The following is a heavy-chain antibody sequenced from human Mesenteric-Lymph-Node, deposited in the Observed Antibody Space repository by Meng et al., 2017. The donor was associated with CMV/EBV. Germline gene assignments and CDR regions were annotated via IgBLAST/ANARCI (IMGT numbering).Heavy chain of an antibody. D-gene: IGHD2-2*01. J-gene: IGHJ4*02. V-gene: IGHV4-39*01. CDR3: ASPNPIVVVPAASPWDY. CDR2: IYYSGST. CDR1: GGSISSSSYY. Sequence: GSLRLSCTVSGGSISSSSYYWGWIRQPPGKGLEWIGSIYYSGSTYYNPSHKSRVTISVDTSKNQFSLKLSSVTAADTAVYYCASPNPIVVVPAASPWDYWGQGTLVTVSS.